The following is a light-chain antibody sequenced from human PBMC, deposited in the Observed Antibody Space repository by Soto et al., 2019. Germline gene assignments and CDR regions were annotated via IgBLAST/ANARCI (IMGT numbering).Light chain of an antibody. J-gene: IGKJ1*01. CDR3: QQYRSSRWT. CDR1: QSVSSSY. CDR2: GAS. V-gene: IGKV3-20*01. Sequence: EIVLTQSPGTLSLSPGERATLSRRASQSVSSSYLAWYQQKPGQAPRLLIYGASRRATGIPDRFSSSGSGTDFTLTITRVEPEDFAVYYCQQYRSSRWTFGQGTKVEIK.